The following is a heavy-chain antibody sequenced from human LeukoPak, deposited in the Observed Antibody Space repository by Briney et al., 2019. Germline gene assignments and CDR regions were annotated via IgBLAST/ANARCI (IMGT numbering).Heavy chain of an antibody. V-gene: IGHV4-61*02. Sequence: SQTLSLTCTVSGGSLSSGSYYWSWIRQPAGKGLEWIGRIYTSGSTNYNPSLKSRGTISADTSKNQFSLKLSSVTAADTAVYYCARVNSPESGVDWFDPWGQGTLVTVSS. J-gene: IGHJ5*02. D-gene: IGHD2-8*01. CDR2: IYTSGST. CDR3: ARVNSPESGVDWFDP. CDR1: GGSLSSGSYY.